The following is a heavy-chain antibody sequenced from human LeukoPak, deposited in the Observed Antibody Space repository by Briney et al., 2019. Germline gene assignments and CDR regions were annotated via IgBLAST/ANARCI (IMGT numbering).Heavy chain of an antibody. Sequence: SQTLSLTCAISGDSVSSNSAAWNWIRQSPSRGLEWLGRTYYRSKWYNDYAVSVKSRITINPDTSKNQFSLQLNSVTPEDTAVYYCARGESFAGYSSSWFDYWGQGTLVTVSS. J-gene: IGHJ4*02. V-gene: IGHV6-1*01. D-gene: IGHD6-13*01. CDR1: GDSVSSNSAA. CDR2: TYYRSKWYN. CDR3: ARGESFAGYSSSWFDY.